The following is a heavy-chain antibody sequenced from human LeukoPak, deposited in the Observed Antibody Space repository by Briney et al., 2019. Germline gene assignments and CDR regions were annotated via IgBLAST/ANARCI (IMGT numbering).Heavy chain of an antibody. CDR2: INPNSGGT. CDR3: ARGRNYYGSGSYYHFDY. Sequence: ASVKVSCKASGYTFTGYYMHWVRQAPGQGLEWMGWINPNSGGTNYAQKFLGWVTMTRDTSISTAYMELSRLRSDDTAVYYCARGRNYYGSGSYYHFDYWGQGTLVTVSS. J-gene: IGHJ4*02. CDR1: GYTFTGYY. V-gene: IGHV1-2*04. D-gene: IGHD3-10*01.